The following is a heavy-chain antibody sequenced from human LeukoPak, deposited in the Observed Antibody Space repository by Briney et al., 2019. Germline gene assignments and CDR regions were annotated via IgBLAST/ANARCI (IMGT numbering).Heavy chain of an antibody. D-gene: IGHD5-24*01. V-gene: IGHV4-59*01. J-gene: IGHJ3*02. CDR3: ARDLDGSDASNI. CDR1: GGSISGYY. Sequence: SETLSLTCTVSGGSISGYYWSWIWEPPGKGLECIGYIYYSGGTNYNPSLKSRVSISLDTSKNQFSLKLSSVTAADTAVYYCARDLDGSDASNIWGQGTMVTVSS. CDR2: IYYSGGT.